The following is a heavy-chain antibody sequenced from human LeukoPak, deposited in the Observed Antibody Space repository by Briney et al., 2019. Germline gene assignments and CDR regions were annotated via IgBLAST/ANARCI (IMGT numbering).Heavy chain of an antibody. CDR1: GYTFTSYD. V-gene: IGHV1-8*01. D-gene: IGHD6-6*01. CDR2: MNPNSGNT. Sequence: ASVKVSCKASGYTFTSYDINWVRQATGQGLEWMGWMNPNSGNTGYAQKFQGRVTMTRNTSISTAYMELSSLRSEDTAVYYCARGSFIAASEVRWGQGTLVTVSS. CDR3: ARGSFIAASEVR. J-gene: IGHJ4*02.